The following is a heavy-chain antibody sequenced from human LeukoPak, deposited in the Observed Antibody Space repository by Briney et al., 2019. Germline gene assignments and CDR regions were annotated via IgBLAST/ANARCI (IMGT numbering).Heavy chain of an antibody. V-gene: IGHV3-48*04. CDR3: AREGGPDRNDEYYFDY. Sequence: PGGSLRLSCAASGFTFSSYSMNWVRQAPGKGLERVSYISSSSSTIYYADSVKGRFTTSRDNAKNSLYLQMNSLRAEDTAVYYCAREGGPDRNDEYYFDYWGQGTLVTVSS. D-gene: IGHD1-14*01. J-gene: IGHJ4*02. CDR2: ISSSSSTI. CDR1: GFTFSSYS.